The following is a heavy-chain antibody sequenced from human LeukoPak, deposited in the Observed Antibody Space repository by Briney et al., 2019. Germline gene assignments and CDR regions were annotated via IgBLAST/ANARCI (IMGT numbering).Heavy chain of an antibody. Sequence: SQTLSLTCTVSGGSISSGSYYWSWFRQPAGKGLEWIGRIYTSGSTNYNPSLKSRVTISVDTSKNQFSLKLSSVTAADTAVYYCARVVSGTWAFDYWGQGTLVTVSS. CDR3: ARVVSGTWAFDY. J-gene: IGHJ4*02. CDR1: GGSISSGSYY. D-gene: IGHD3-16*01. V-gene: IGHV4-61*02. CDR2: IYTSGST.